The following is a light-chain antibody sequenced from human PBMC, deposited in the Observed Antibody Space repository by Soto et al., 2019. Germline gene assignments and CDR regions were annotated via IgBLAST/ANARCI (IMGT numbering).Light chain of an antibody. CDR2: AAS. J-gene: IGKJ5*01. CDR3: QQYGSSCGIT. V-gene: IGKV3-20*01. Sequence: IVMPQSPATLSVSPGERATLSCRSSQSVSSSLASYQQTPPQAPRSLLNAASSRATGIPDRCSGSGSGTAFTLTITRLEPEDAVVYYCQQYGSSCGITFGQGTRLEIK. CDR1: QSVSSS.